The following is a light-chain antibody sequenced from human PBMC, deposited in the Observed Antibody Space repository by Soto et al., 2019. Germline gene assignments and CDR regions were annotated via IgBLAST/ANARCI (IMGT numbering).Light chain of an antibody. CDR3: QQYYSYPLT. J-gene: IGKJ3*01. V-gene: IGKV1-8*01. CDR1: QGISSY. Sequence: IRMNQSPSSLSASTGDRVTITCRASQGISSYLAWYQQKPGKAPKLLTYAASTLQSGVPSRFSGSGPGTDFTLTISCLQSEDFATYYCQQYYSYPLTFGPGTKVDIK. CDR2: AAS.